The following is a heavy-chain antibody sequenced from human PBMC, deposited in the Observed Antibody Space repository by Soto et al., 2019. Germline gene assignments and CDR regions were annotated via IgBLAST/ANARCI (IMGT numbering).Heavy chain of an antibody. V-gene: IGHV3-23*01. CDR1: GFTFSNYA. CDR3: AKDRYSSSAAFDY. Sequence: GGSLRLSCAASGFTFSNYAMSWVRQAPGKGLEWVSAISGSGGSTYYADSVKGRFTISRDNSKNTLYLQMNSLRAEDTAVYYCAKDRYSSSAAFDYWGQGTLVTVSS. J-gene: IGHJ4*02. CDR2: ISGSGGST. D-gene: IGHD6-13*01.